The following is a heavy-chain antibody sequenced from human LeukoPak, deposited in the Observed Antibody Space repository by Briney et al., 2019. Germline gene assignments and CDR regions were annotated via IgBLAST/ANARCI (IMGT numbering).Heavy chain of an antibody. D-gene: IGHD3-22*01. J-gene: IGHJ4*02. V-gene: IGHV4-59*01. CDR1: GGSISSYY. CDR2: IYYSGST. CDR3: ARGVGVYYDSSGYSDYFDY. Sequence: SETLSLTCTVSGGSISSYYWSWIRQPPGKGLEWIGYIYYSGSTNYNPSLKSRVTISVDTSKNQFSLKLSSVTAADTAVYYCARGVGVYYDSSGYSDYFDYWGQGNLVTVSS.